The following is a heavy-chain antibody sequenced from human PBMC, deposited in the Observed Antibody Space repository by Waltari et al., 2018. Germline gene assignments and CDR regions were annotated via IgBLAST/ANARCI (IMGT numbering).Heavy chain of an antibody. CDR1: GFTFDDYA. Sequence: EVQLVESGGGLVQPGRSLRLSCAASGFTFDDYAMHWVRQAPGKGLEWVSGISWNSGSIGYADSGKGRFTISRDNAKNSLYLQMNSLRAEDTALYYCAKDNYYDSSGNFDYWGQGTLVTVSS. V-gene: IGHV3-9*01. CDR2: ISWNSGSI. D-gene: IGHD3-22*01. J-gene: IGHJ4*02. CDR3: AKDNYYDSSGNFDY.